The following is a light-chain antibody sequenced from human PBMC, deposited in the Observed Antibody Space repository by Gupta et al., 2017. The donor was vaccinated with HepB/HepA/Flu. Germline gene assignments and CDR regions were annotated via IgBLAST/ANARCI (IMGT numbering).Light chain of an antibody. J-gene: IGKJ4*01. V-gene: IGKV3-20*01. CDR2: GAS. CDR1: QSVSSSY. Sequence: EIVLTQSPGTLSLSPGERATLYCRASQSVSSSYLAWYQQKPGQAPRLLIYGASSRATGIPDRFSGSGSGTDFTLTISRLEPEDFAVYYCQQYGSSLLTFGGGTMVEIK. CDR3: QQYGSSLLT.